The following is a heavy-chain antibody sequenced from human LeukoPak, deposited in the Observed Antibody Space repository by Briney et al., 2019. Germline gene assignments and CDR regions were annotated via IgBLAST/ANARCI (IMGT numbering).Heavy chain of an antibody. J-gene: IGHJ4*02. CDR3: ARGSFYFDSSGYQYYFDY. CDR2: IYTCGST. CDR1: GGSISSGSYY. V-gene: IGHV4-61*02. D-gene: IGHD3-22*01. Sequence: SETLSLTCTVSGGSISSGSYYWSWLRPPAGKGLESFGRIYTCGSTNYNPSLKGRVTISVDTSKNQFSLKLSSVTAADTAVYYCARGSFYFDSSGYQYYFDYWGQGTVVTVSS.